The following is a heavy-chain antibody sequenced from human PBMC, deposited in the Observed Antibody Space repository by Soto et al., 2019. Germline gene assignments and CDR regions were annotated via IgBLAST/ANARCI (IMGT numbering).Heavy chain of an antibody. CDR1: GGSISSGGYY. J-gene: IGHJ5*02. Sequence: PSGTLSLTCTFSGGSISSGGYYWSWIRQHPGKGLEWIGYIYYSGSTYYNPSLKSRVTISVDTSKNQFSLKLSSVTAADTAVYYCAVASCGGDCHDLPFDPWGQGTLVTVSS. CDR3: AVASCGGDCHDLPFDP. D-gene: IGHD2-21*02. V-gene: IGHV4-31*03. CDR2: IYYSGST.